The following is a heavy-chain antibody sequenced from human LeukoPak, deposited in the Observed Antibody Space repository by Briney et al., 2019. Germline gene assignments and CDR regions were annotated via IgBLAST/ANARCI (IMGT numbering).Heavy chain of an antibody. D-gene: IGHD4-23*01. V-gene: IGHV1-46*01. CDR1: GYTFTSYY. Sequence: ASVKVSCKASGYTFTSYYMHWVRQAPGQGLEWMGIINPSGGSTSYAQKFQGRVTINADQSTSTAYMELSSLRSEDTAVYYCARSLIDYGGPYDAFDIWGQGTMVTISS. CDR2: INPSGGST. CDR3: ARSLIDYGGPYDAFDI. J-gene: IGHJ3*02.